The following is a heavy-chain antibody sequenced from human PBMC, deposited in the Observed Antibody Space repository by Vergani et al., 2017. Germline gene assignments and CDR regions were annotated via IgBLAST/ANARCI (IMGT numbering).Heavy chain of an antibody. D-gene: IGHD3-9*01. CDR3: TTPTKWEFRYYFDY. J-gene: IGHJ4*02. CDR2: IRPKTDGETT. Sequence: EVQLVESGGGLVQPGGSLTLSCAASGFTFSGSAMHWVRPTSGKGLEWIGRIRPKTDGETTDYTAPVKGIITISKDDSKNTLSLQMNSLKTEDTAVYYCTTPTKWEFRYYFDYWGQGTLVTVSS. V-gene: IGHV3-15*01. CDR1: GFTFSGSA.